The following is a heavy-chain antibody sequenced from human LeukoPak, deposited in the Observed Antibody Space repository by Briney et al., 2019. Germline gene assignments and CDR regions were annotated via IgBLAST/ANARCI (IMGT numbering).Heavy chain of an antibody. Sequence: PSETLSLTCTVSGGSITNYYWSWIRQPPGKGPELIGYISYIGSSNYNPSLKSRITISGDTSNNQFSLKLSSVTAADTAVYYCARGSIVASRFDNWGQGVLVTVSS. CDR1: GGSITNYY. CDR3: ARGSIVASRFDN. D-gene: IGHD5-12*01. CDR2: ISYIGSS. J-gene: IGHJ4*02. V-gene: IGHV4-59*08.